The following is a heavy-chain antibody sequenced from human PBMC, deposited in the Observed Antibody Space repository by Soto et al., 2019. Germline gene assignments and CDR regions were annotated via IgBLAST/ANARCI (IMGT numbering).Heavy chain of an antibody. CDR3: ARKAWVRFDY. CDR1: VDSISSSVW. Sequence: PAETLSLTCAVSVDSISSSVWWTWVRQPPGKGLEWIGEVFRTGNTNYNPSLKSRVTMSVDKSTNEFSLKVTSVTAADTAIYYCARKAWVRFDYWGQGALVTVSS. D-gene: IGHD7-27*01. J-gene: IGHJ4*02. CDR2: VFRTGNT. V-gene: IGHV4-4*02.